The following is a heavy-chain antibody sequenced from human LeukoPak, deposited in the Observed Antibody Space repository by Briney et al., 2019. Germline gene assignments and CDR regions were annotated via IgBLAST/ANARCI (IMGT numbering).Heavy chain of an antibody. CDR3: AIGGYSYGGEGFDY. V-gene: IGHV1-69*01. J-gene: IGHJ4*02. Sequence: SVKVSCKASGGTFSSYAISWVRQAPGQGLEWMGGIIPIFGTANYAQKFQGRVTITADESTSTAYTELSSLRSEDTAVYYCAIGGYSYGGEGFDYWGQGTLVTVSS. CDR2: IIPIFGTA. D-gene: IGHD5-18*01. CDR1: GGTFSSYA.